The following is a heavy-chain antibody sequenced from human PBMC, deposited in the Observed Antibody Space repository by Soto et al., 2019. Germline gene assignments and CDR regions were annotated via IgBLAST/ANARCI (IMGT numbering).Heavy chain of an antibody. V-gene: IGHV4-31*03. CDR2: IYYSGST. CDR3: VLLPHDVCSGYPSFGMDG. CDR1: CGSISSGGYY. J-gene: IGHJ6*02. Sequence: SEPLSLTCTVSCGSISSGGYYWSWIRQHPGKGLEWIGYIYYSGSTYYNPSLKSRVTISVDTSKNQFSLKLSSVTAADTAVYYGVLLPHDVCSGYPSFGMDGWGQGPTVTVS. D-gene: IGHD3-3*01.